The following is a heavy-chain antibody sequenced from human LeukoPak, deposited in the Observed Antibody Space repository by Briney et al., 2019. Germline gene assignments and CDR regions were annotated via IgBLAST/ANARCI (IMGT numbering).Heavy chain of an antibody. J-gene: IGHJ4*02. Sequence: ASVKVSCKASTYTFTRYGISWVRQAPGQGLEWMGWISGYNGNTNYAQKFLGRVSMTADTATSTAYMELRSLASDDTAMYYCARSGRGTYYYFDLWGQGTLVTVSS. CDR3: ARSGRGTYYYFDL. D-gene: IGHD5-12*01. CDR2: ISGYNGNT. CDR1: TYTFTRYG. V-gene: IGHV1-18*01.